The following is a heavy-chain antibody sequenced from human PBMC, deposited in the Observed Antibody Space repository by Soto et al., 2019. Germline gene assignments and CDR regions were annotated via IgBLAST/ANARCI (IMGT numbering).Heavy chain of an antibody. CDR2: IYYSGST. J-gene: IGHJ6*02. CDR3: ARVSLAYYYGMDV. V-gene: IGHV4-31*03. CDR1: GGSISSGGYY. Sequence: SETLSLTCTVSGGSISSGGYYWSWIRQHPGKGLEWIGYIYYSGSTYYNPSLKSRVTISVDTSKNQFSLKLSSVTAADTAVYYCARVSLAYYYGMDVWGQGTTVTVSS.